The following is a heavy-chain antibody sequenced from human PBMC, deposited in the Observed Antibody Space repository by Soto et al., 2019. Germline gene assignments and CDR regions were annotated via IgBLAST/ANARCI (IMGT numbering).Heavy chain of an antibody. CDR1: GGTFSSYA. V-gene: IGHV1-69*13. Sequence: GASVKVSCKASGGTFSSYAISWVRQAPGQGLEWMGGIIPIFGTANYAQKFQGRVTITADESTSTAYMELSSLRSEDTAVYYCARLVVITRYYYGMDVWGQGTTVTVSS. D-gene: IGHD3-22*01. CDR3: ARLVVITRYYYGMDV. J-gene: IGHJ6*02. CDR2: IIPIFGTA.